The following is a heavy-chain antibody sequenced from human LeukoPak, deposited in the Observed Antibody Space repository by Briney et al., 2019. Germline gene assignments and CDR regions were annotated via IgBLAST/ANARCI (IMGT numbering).Heavy chain of an antibody. V-gene: IGHV4-34*01. CDR3: ARSYYYGSGSYPFDY. CDR2: INHSGST. D-gene: IGHD3-10*01. J-gene: IGHJ4*02. Sequence: SETLSLTCAVYGGSFSGYYWSWIRQPPGKGLEWIGEINHSGSTNYNPSLKSRVTISVDTSKNQFSLKLSSVTVADTAVYYCARSYYYGSGSYPFDYWGQGTLVTVSS. CDR1: GGSFSGYY.